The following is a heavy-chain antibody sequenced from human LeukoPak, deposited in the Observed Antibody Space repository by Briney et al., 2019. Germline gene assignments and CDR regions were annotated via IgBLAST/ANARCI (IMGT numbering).Heavy chain of an antibody. CDR1: GVSISSSNSY. J-gene: IGHJ4*02. CDR2: IYYSGST. CDR3: ASSRSAGYYFDY. Sequence: PSETLSLTCTVSGVSISSSNSYWGWIRQPPGKGLEWIGSIYYSGSTYYNPSLKSRVTISVDTSKNQFSLKLSSVTAADTAVYYCASSRSAGYYFDYWGQGTLVTVSS. V-gene: IGHV4-39*01.